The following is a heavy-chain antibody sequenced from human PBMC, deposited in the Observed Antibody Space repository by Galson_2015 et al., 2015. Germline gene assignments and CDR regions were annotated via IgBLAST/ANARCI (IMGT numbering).Heavy chain of an antibody. D-gene: IGHD2-21*02. V-gene: IGHV3-74*01. Sequence: ALRLCCAASGFTFSSYWMNWVRQAPGKGVVWVSRINSDGSSTSYADSVKGRFTISRDNAKNTLYLQMNSLRAEVTAVYYCARKYCGGDCYSYDYNYGMDVWGQGTTVTVSS. CDR1: GFTFSSYW. J-gene: IGHJ6*02. CDR2: INSDGSST. CDR3: ARKYCGGDCYSYDYNYGMDV.